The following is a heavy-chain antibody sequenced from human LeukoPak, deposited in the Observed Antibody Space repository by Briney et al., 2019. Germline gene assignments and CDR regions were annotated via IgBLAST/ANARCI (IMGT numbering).Heavy chain of an antibody. CDR1: GFTFSSYA. CDR2: ISGSGGST. V-gene: IGHV3-23*01. D-gene: IGHD1-26*01. CDR3: AKDQGPHSGSY. J-gene: IGHJ4*02. Sequence: GGSLRLSCAASGFTFSSYAMTWVRQAPGKGLEWVSAISGSGGSTYYADSVKGRFTISRDNSKNTLYLQMNSLRAEDTAVYYCAKDQGPHSGSYWGQGTLVTVSS.